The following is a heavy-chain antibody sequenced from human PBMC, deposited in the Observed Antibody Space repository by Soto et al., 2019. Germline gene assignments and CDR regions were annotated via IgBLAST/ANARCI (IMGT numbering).Heavy chain of an antibody. D-gene: IGHD3-22*01. V-gene: IGHV3-53*01. CDR2: IYSRGST. J-gene: IGHJ1*01. CDR3: ARDRVESGYPEYFQH. CDR1: GFTVSSNY. Sequence: EVQLVESGGGLIQPGGSLRLSCAASGFTVSSNYMSWVRQAPGKGLEWVSVIYSRGSTYYADSVKGRFTISRDNSKNTLYLQMNSLRAEDTAVYYCARDRVESGYPEYFQHWGQGTLVTVSS.